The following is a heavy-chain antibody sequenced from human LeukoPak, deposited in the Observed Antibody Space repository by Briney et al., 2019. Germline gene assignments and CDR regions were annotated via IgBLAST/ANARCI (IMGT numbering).Heavy chain of an antibody. Sequence: SVKVSCKASGGTFSSYAINWVRQAPGEGLEWMGGIIPIFGTANYAQKFQDRVTITADESTSTAYMELSSLRSEDTAIYYYASRLYCSNTRCRNFPFAYWGQGTLVTVSS. CDR2: IIPIFGTA. CDR1: GGTFSSYA. J-gene: IGHJ4*02. V-gene: IGHV1-69*13. CDR3: ASRLYCSNTRCRNFPFAY. D-gene: IGHD2-2*01.